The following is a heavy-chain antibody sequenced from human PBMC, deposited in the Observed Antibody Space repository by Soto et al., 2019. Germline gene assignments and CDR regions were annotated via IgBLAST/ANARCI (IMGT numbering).Heavy chain of an antibody. CDR3: AKDTGRRGGSVFDY. D-gene: IGHD2-15*01. Sequence: EVQLLESGGGLVQPGGSLRLSCAPSGFIFSNYAMSWVRQARGKGLEWVSAISGSGADTYYTESVKGRFTISSDTFKNTHYLQMNSRRAEDTAVYYCAKDTGRRGGSVFDYWGQGTLVTVSS. CDR1: GFIFSNYA. V-gene: IGHV3-23*01. J-gene: IGHJ4*02. CDR2: ISGSGADT.